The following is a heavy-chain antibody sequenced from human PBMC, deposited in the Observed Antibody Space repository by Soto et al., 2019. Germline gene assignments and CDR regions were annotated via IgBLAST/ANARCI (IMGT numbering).Heavy chain of an antibody. D-gene: IGHD3-16*02. Sequence: QVTLKESGPVLVKPTETLTLTCTVSGFSLSNARMGVSWIRQPPGKALEWLAHIFSNDEKSYSTSLKSRLTISKDTSKSQVVLIMTNMDPLDTATYYCARIWGSYRYTFYYYYYYMDVWGKGTTFTVSS. J-gene: IGHJ6*03. CDR3: ARIWGSYRYTFYYYYYYMDV. V-gene: IGHV2-26*01. CDR2: IFSNDEK. CDR1: GFSLSNARMG.